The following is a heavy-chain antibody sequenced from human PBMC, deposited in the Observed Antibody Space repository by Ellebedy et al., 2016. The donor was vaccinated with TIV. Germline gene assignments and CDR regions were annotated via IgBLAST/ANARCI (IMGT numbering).Heavy chain of an antibody. CDR2: ISGSGGST. Sequence: GESLKISCAASGFTFSNYAMSWVRQAPGKGLEWVSSISGSGGSTYYADSVKGRLTISRDNSKKTLYLQMNSLRAEDTAIYYCAKDQVAGDGRWVFDSWGQGTVVTVSS. V-gene: IGHV3-23*01. D-gene: IGHD5-24*01. CDR3: AKDQVAGDGRWVFDS. CDR1: GFTFSNYA. J-gene: IGHJ3*01.